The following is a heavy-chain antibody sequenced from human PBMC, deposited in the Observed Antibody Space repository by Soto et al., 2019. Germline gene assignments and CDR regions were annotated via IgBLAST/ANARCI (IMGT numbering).Heavy chain of an antibody. CDR1: VGTLSSYA. J-gene: IGHJ3*02. Sequence: SEKTSSKSPVGTLSSYAITSVRQAPGQGLEWMGGIIPIFGTANYAQKFQGRVTITADESTRTAYMELSSLRSEDTAVYYCARERQEPRFDAFDIWGRGTMGTV. V-gene: IGHV1-69*13. CDR2: IIPIFGTA. D-gene: IGHD1-26*01. CDR3: ARERQEPRFDAFDI.